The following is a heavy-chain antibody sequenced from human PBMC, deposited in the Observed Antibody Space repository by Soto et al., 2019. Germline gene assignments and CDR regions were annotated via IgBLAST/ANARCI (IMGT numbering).Heavy chain of an antibody. D-gene: IGHD5-18*01. CDR2: IIPIFGTA. J-gene: IGHJ4*02. CDR1: GGTFSSYA. CDR3: ARGPDTAMAPFDY. Sequence: QVQLVQSGAEVKKPGSSVKVSCKASGGTFSSYAISWVRQAPGQGLEWMGGIIPIFGTANYAQKFQGRVTITADESTSTAYKELSSLRYEDTAGYYCARGPDTAMAPFDYGGEGTLVTVAS. V-gene: IGHV1-69*12.